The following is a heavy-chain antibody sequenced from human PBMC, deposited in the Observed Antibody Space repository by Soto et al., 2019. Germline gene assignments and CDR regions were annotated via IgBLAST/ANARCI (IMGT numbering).Heavy chain of an antibody. CDR1: GFTFSTVW. D-gene: IGHD2-8*01. CDR2: IKSETDGGTI. V-gene: IGHV3-15*07. CDR3: TPLVLEYDNDGYPLSD. Sequence: AGGSLRLSCAGSGFTFSTVWMNWVRQAPGKGLEWVGRIKSETDGGTIDYAAPAKGRFTISRDDSNNTLYLQMNSLKTEDTATYYCTPLVLEYDNDGYPLSDWGQGARVTGSA. J-gene: IGHJ4*02.